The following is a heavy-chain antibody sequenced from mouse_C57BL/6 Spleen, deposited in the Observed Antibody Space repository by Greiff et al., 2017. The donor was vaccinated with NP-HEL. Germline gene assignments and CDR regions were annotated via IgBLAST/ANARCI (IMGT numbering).Heavy chain of an antibody. V-gene: IGHV3-6*01. J-gene: IGHJ2*01. CDR2: ISYDGSN. CDR1: GYSITSGYY. CDR3: AREGDYYGSSYPFDY. D-gene: IGHD1-1*01. Sequence: EVQVVESGPGLVKPSQSLSLTCSVTGYSITSGYYWNWIRQFPGNKLEWMGYISYDGSNNYNPSLKNRISITRDTSKNQFFLKLNSVTTEDTATYYCAREGDYYGSSYPFDYWGQGTTLTVSS.